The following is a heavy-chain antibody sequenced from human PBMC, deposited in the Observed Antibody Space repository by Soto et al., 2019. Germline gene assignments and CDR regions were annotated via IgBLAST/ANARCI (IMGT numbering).Heavy chain of an antibody. CDR3: ARGITIFGAICGMYV. D-gene: IGHD3-3*01. CDR1: GFTFSSYA. V-gene: IGHV3-30-3*01. Sequence: QVQLVESGGGVVQPGRSLRLSCAASGFTFSSYAMHWVRQAPGKGLEWVAVISYDGSNKYYADSVKGRFTISRDNSKNTLYLQMNSLRAEDTAVYYFARGITIFGAICGMYVLGQGTTVTVSS. J-gene: IGHJ6*02. CDR2: ISYDGSNK.